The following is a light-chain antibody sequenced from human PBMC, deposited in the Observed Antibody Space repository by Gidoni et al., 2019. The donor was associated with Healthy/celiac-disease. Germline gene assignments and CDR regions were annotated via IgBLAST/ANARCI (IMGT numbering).Light chain of an antibody. CDR1: SSDVGGYNY. CDR2: DVS. J-gene: IGLJ2*01. CDR3: SSYTSSSTPHVV. V-gene: IGLV2-14*01. Sequence: QSALTQPASVSGSPGQSSPISCTGTSSDVGGYNYVSWYQQHPGKAPKLMIYDVSNRPSGVSIRFSGSKSGNTASLTISGLQAEDEADYYCSSYTSSSTPHVVFGGGTKLTVL.